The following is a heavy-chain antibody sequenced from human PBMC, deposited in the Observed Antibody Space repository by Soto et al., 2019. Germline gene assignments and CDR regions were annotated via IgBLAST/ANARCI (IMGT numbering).Heavy chain of an antibody. CDR1: GGSISGGGYY. Sequence: SETLSLTCTVAGGSISGGGYYWSWIRQHPGKGLEWIGYIYYSGSTYYNPSLKSRVTISVDTSKNQFSLKLSSVTAADTAVYYCARARQYYDCELDPWGQGTLVTVSS. J-gene: IGHJ5*02. D-gene: IGHD3-22*01. CDR2: IYYSGST. V-gene: IGHV4-31*03. CDR3: ARARQYYDCELDP.